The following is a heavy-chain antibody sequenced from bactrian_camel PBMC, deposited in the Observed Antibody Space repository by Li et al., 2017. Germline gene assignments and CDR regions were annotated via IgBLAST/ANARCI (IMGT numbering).Heavy chain of an antibody. Sequence: QLVESGGGSVQAGGSLRLSCAFSGYTYSGYCLGWFRQAPLQERKPIATIDSDNMTTYADFLQGRFTISKDTTKNTLYLQMNSLKPEDTAMYYCAVHYLCDRDLGPWVDEVWARGVDAFAYWGQGTQVTVS. J-gene: IGHJ6*01. D-gene: IGHD5*01. CDR3: AVHYLCDRDLGPWVDEVWARGVDAFAY. CDR2: IDSDNMT. V-gene: IGHV3S55*01. CDR1: GYTYSGYC.